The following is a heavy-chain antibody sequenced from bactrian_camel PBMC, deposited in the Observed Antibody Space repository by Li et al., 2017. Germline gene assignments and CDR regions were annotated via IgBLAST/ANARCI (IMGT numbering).Heavy chain of an antibody. J-gene: IGHJ6*01. D-gene: IGHD4*01. V-gene: IGHV3S55*01. CDR3: AAATFASCAWRPGAHDFYL. CDR2: IGSDGST. Sequence: HVQLVESGGDSVQAGGSLRLSCAISGYTYSAYCMAWFRQGPGNEREAVARIGSDGSTTYAGSVKGRFTISKDDDILYLQMNDLKPDDTAMYYCAAATFASCAWRPGAHDFYLWGRGTQVTVS. CDR1: GYTYSAYC.